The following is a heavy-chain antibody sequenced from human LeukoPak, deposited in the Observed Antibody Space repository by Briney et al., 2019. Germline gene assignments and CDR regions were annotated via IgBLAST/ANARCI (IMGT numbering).Heavy chain of an antibody. J-gene: IGHJ4*02. V-gene: IGHV3-23*01. CDR3: AKDRGSGNYVFDY. CDR1: GFTFSSYA. D-gene: IGHD3-10*01. CDR2: ISSSGGST. Sequence: GGSLRLSCAASGFTFSSYAMNWVRQAPGGGLEWGSVISSSGGSTYYPDSVKGRFTVSRDNSKNTLYLQMNSLRADDTAVYYCAKDRGSGNYVFDYWGQGTLVTVSS.